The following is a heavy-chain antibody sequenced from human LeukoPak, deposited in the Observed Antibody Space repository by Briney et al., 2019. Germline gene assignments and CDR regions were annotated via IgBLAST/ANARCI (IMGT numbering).Heavy chain of an antibody. CDR1: GFTFSDYA. J-gene: IGHJ4*02. D-gene: IGHD3-16*01. CDR2: IFKTGDTA. V-gene: IGHV3-23*01. CDR3: AKLWGRHVWSFDY. Sequence: GGSLRLSCAASGFTFSDYAMSWVRQAPGKGLEWVSTIFKTGDTANYADIVRGRFTISRDNSKNTLSLQMNSLRAEDTAIYYCAKLWGRHVWSFDYWGQGALVTVSS.